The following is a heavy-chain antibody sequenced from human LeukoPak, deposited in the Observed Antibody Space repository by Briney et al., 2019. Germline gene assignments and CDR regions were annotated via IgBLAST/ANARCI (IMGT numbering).Heavy chain of an antibody. Sequence: ASVKVSCKASGYTFTTYEISWVRQATGQGLEWMGWMNPNRGNTGYAQKFQGRVATTRNTSISTVYMELSSLKSEDTAVYYCARGLMNSRTSFDYWGQGTLVTVSS. CDR1: GYTFTTYE. CDR3: ARGLMNSRTSFDY. J-gene: IGHJ4*02. D-gene: IGHD6-13*01. CDR2: MNPNRGNT. V-gene: IGHV1-8*02.